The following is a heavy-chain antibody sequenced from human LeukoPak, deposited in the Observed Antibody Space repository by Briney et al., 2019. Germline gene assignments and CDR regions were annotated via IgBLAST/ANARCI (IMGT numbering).Heavy chain of an antibody. J-gene: IGHJ6*03. Sequence: ASVKVSCKASGYTFTGYYMHWVRQAPGQGLEWMGWINPNSGGTNYAQKFQGRVTMTRDTSISTAYMELSRLRSDDTAVYYCARTPYYYGSGSYFPTYYYYMDVWGKGTTVTVSS. V-gene: IGHV1-2*02. CDR2: INPNSGGT. CDR3: ARTPYYYGSGSYFPTYYYYMDV. D-gene: IGHD3-10*01. CDR1: GYTFTGYY.